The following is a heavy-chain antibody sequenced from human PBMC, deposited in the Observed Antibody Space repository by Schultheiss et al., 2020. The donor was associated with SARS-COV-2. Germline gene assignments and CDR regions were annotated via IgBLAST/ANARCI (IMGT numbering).Heavy chain of an antibody. CDR2: IYWDDDK. CDR3: AHRQVRQQLVRGYFQH. CDR1: GFSLTTPGVG. Sequence: SGPTLVKPTQTLTLTCSFSGFSLTTPGVGVAWIRRPPGKAPEWLSLIYWDDDKRYRASLNSRLTITKDTSKNQVVLTMTNMDPVDTATYYCAHRQVRQQLVRGYFQHWGQGTLVTVSS. D-gene: IGHD6-13*01. J-gene: IGHJ1*01. V-gene: IGHV2-5*02.